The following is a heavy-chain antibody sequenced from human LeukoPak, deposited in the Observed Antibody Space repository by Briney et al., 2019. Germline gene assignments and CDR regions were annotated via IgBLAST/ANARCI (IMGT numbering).Heavy chain of an antibody. CDR2: MYYSGST. CDR3: ARQYYDSTGYYYFDY. D-gene: IGHD3-22*01. V-gene: IGHV4-39*01. Sequence: KPSETLSLTCTVSGDSITGSSYYWGWIRQPPGKGLGWIGSMYYSGSTYSNPSLKSRVTISADTSKNQFSLKLKSVTAADTAVYYCARQYYDSTGYYYFDYWGQGTLVTVSS. CDR1: GDSITGSSYY. J-gene: IGHJ4*02.